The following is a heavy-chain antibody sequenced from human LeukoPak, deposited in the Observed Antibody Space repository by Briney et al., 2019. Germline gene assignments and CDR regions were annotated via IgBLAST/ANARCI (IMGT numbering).Heavy chain of an antibody. CDR3: ARDESGYSGYVRFDP. D-gene: IGHD5-12*01. J-gene: IGHJ5*02. CDR2: ISSSGGTI. Sequence: QPGGSLRLSCAASGFTFSSYEMNRVRQAPGKELEWVSYISSSGGTIYYADSVKGRFTISRDNAKNSLYLQMNSLRAEDTAVYYCARDESGYSGYVRFDPWGQGTLVTVSS. V-gene: IGHV3-48*03. CDR1: GFTFSSYE.